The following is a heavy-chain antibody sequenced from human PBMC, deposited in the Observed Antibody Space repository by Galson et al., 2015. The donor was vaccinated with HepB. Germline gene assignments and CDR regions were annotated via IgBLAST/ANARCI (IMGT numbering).Heavy chain of an antibody. CDR3: ARDLGHCSSTSCYWAFGY. D-gene: IGHD2-2*01. Sequence: SVKVSCKASGYTFTSYGISWVRQAPGQGLEWMGWISAYNGNTNYAQKLQGRVTMTTDTSTSTAYMELRSLRSDDTAVYYCARDLGHCSSTSCYWAFGYWGQGTLVTVSS. V-gene: IGHV1-18*01. J-gene: IGHJ4*02. CDR2: ISAYNGNT. CDR1: GYTFTSYG.